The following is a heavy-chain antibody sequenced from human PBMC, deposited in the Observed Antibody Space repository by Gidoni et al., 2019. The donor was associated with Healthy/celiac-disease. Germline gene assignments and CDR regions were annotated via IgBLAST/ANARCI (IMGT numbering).Heavy chain of an antibody. J-gene: IGHJ6*02. CDR1: GFTLGSYA. CDR2: ISYDGSNK. V-gene: IGHV3-30-3*01. D-gene: IGHD6-13*01. CDR3: ARAFPGIAAAGKGGYYYYGMDV. Sequence: QVQLVESGGGVVQPGRSLRLSCAASGFTLGSYAMPWVRQAPGKGLGWVAVISYDGSNKYYADSVKGRFTISRDNSKNTLYLQMNSLRAEDTAVYYCARAFPGIAAAGKGGYYYYGMDVWGQGTTVTVSS.